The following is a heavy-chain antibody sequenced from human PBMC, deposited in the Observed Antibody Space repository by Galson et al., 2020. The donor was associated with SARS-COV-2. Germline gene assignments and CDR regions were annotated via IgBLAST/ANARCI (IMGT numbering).Heavy chain of an antibody. V-gene: IGHV3-21*01. D-gene: IGHD6-13*01. CDR3: ARGVAAAGTDY. Sequence: GGSLRLSCAASGFTFSSYSMNWVRQAPGKGLEWVSSISSSSSYIYYADSVKGRFTISRDNAKNSLYLQMNSLRAEDTAVYYCARGVAAAGTDYWGQGTLVTVSS. CDR2: ISSSSSYI. J-gene: IGHJ4*02. CDR1: GFTFSSYS.